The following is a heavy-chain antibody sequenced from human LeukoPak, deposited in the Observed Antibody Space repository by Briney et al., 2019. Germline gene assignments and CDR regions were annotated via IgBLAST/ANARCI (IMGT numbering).Heavy chain of an antibody. CDR3: ARDLDGYNILNNWFDP. CDR2: IYTSGST. D-gene: IGHD5-24*01. V-gene: IGHV4-4*07. Sequence: SETLSLTCTVSGGSISSYYWSWIRQPAGKGLEWIGRIYTSGSTNYNPSLKSRVTMSVDTSKNQLSLKLSSVTAADTAVYYCARDLDGYNILNNWFDPWGQGTLVTVSS. CDR1: GGSISSYY. J-gene: IGHJ5*02.